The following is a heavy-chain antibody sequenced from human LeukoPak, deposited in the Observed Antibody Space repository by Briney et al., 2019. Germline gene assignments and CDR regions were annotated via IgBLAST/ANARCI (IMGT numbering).Heavy chain of an antibody. Sequence: GGSLRLSCAASGFTFDKAWMTWVRQAPGKGLEWVGRIKSKIHGGTIDYAAPVKGRFTISRDDSKNSLYLQMNSLKTEDTAVYYCASLYGSGKRWVDPWGQGTLVTVSS. CDR3: ASLYGSGKRWVDP. V-gene: IGHV3-15*01. J-gene: IGHJ5*02. CDR2: IKSKIHGGTI. D-gene: IGHD3-10*01. CDR1: GFTFDKAW.